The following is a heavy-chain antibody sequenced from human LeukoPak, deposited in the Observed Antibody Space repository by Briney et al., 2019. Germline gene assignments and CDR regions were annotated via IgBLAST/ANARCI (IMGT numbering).Heavy chain of an antibody. V-gene: IGHV4-59*01. J-gene: IGHJ4*02. CDR3: ARDRVSGNYGDYGHDY. CDR1: GGSISSYY. D-gene: IGHD4-17*01. CDR2: VYYIGTT. Sequence: SETLSLTCTVSGGSISSYYWSWIRQPPGKGLEWIGNVYYIGTTSYNSSLKSRVTISVDTSKNQFSLKLSSVTAADTAVYYCARDRVSGNYGDYGHDYWGQGTLVTVSS.